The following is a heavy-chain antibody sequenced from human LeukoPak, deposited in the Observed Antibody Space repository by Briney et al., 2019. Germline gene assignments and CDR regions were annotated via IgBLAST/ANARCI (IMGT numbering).Heavy chain of an antibody. D-gene: IGHD2-2*03. CDR3: ARDGYCSSTSCYGPHYYYYYGMDV. J-gene: IGHJ6*02. V-gene: IGHV3-21*01. CDR1: GFTFSSYS. CDR2: ISGSRSYI. Sequence: GGSLRLSCAASGFTFSSYSMNWVRQAPGKGLEWVSSISGSRSYIYYAHSVKGRFTISRDNAKNSLYLQMNSLRAEDTAVYYCARDGYCSSTSCYGPHYYYYYGMDVWGQGTTVTVSS.